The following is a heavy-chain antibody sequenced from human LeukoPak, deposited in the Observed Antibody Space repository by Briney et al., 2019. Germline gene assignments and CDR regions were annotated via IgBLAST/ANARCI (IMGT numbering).Heavy chain of an antibody. CDR1: GGSISSYY. CDR3: ARVELGATPRSYYFDY. Sequence: SETLSLTCTVSGGSISSYYWSWIRQPPGKGLEWIGYIYYSGSTNYNPSLKSRVTISVDTSKNQFSLKLSSVTAADTAVYYCARVELGATPRSYYFDYWGQGTLVTVSS. J-gene: IGHJ4*02. D-gene: IGHD1-26*01. CDR2: IYYSGST. V-gene: IGHV4-59*01.